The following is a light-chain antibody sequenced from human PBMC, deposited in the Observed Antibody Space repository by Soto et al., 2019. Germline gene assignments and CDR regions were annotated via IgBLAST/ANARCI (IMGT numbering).Light chain of an antibody. V-gene: IGKV3-20*01. CDR1: RIVISNY. CDR3: QKYDTSPYS. CDR2: GAS. J-gene: IGKJ2*03. Sequence: ESVLAQSPGTLSLSPGEGATLSCRSSRIVISNYLAWYQKKPGQAPRLLIYGASNRATGVRDRFRGSGSGTDLTLTIRGLESEDFAVYFCQKYDTSPYSFGQGTKLEIK.